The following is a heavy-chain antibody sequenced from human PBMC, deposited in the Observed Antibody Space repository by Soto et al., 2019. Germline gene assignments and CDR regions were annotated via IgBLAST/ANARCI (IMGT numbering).Heavy chain of an antibody. V-gene: IGHV3-23*01. J-gene: IGHJ4*02. CDR1: GFSFGSYA. D-gene: IGHD3-3*01. Sequence: GGSLRLSCAASGFSFGSYALSWVRQAPGKGLEWVSTTSGSDGKTFYADSVKGRFSISRDTSQSTLYLQMNSLRADDTAIYYCARWSYLDYWGQGTRVTVS. CDR2: TSGSDGKT. CDR3: ARWSYLDY.